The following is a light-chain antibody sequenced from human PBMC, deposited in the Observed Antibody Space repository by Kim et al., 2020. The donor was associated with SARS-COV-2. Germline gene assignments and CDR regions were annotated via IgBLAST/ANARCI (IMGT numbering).Light chain of an antibody. CDR3: SSYTSSSTL. Sequence: PGESVTISCIGTGSDVGGYNYVSWYQQHPGKAPKLIIYDVTNRPSGVSNRLSGSKSGNTASLTISGLQAEDEADYYCSSYTSSSTLFGTGTKVTVL. CDR2: DVT. V-gene: IGLV2-14*03. J-gene: IGLJ1*01. CDR1: GSDVGGYNY.